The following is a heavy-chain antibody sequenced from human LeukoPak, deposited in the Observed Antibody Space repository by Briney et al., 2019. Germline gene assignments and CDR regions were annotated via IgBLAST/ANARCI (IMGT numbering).Heavy chain of an antibody. CDR3: AKEYSPSSPLGELDS. Sequence: GGSLRLSCAVSGLSFCSYAFHWVRQAPGKGLEWVAVIRHDETKEYYADSVQGRFTISRDTSKTTLYLQMNSLRAEDTAVYYCAKEYSPSSPLGELDSWGQGTLVTVSS. V-gene: IGHV3-33*06. J-gene: IGHJ4*02. CDR2: IRHDETKE. CDR1: GLSFCSYA. D-gene: IGHD6-6*01.